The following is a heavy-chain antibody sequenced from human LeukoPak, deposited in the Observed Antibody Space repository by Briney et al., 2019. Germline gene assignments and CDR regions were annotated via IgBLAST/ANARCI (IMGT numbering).Heavy chain of an antibody. J-gene: IGHJ4*02. CDR1: GYTFTSYY. D-gene: IGHD3-10*01. V-gene: IGHV1-46*01. CDR3: ATGILWFGETGDY. Sequence: ASVKVSCKASGYTFTSYYMHWVRQAPGQGLEWMGIINPSGGSTSYAQKFQGRVTMTEDTSTDTAYMELSSLRSEDTAVYYCATGILWFGETGDYWGQGTLVTVSS. CDR2: INPSGGST.